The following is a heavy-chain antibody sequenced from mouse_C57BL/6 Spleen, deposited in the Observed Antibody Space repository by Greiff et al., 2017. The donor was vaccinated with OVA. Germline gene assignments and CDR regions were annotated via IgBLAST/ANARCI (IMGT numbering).Heavy chain of an antibody. D-gene: IGHD2-5*01. V-gene: IGHV1-22*01. CDR2: INPNNGGT. Sequence: EVQLQQSGPELVKPGASVKMSCKASGYTFTDYNMHWVKQSHGKSLEWIGYINPNNGGTSYNQKFKGKATLTVNKSSSTAYMELRSLTSEDSAVYYCARWAYYSNYDYFDYWGQGTTLTVSS. CDR1: GYTFTDYN. CDR3: ARWAYYSNYDYFDY. J-gene: IGHJ2*01.